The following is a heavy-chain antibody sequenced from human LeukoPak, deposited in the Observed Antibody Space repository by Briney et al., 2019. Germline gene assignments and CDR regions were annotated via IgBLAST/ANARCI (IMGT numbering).Heavy chain of an antibody. J-gene: IGHJ4*02. CDR2: ISWNSGYV. CDR3: ARGIAMTGPFDY. CDR1: GFTFDDYA. D-gene: IGHD6-19*01. Sequence: GRSLRLSCTDSGFTFDDYAMHWVRQAPGKGLEWVSGISWNSGYVVYADSVKGRFTISRDNAKNSLHLQMNSLRAEDMALYFCARGIAMTGPFDYWGQGTLVTVSS. V-gene: IGHV3-9*03.